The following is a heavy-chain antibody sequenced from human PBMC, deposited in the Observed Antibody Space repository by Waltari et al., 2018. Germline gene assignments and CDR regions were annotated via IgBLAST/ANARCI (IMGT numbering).Heavy chain of an antibody. CDR3: ARGDNWNDRLDF. V-gene: IGHV4-38-2*02. J-gene: IGHJ3*01. CDR1: DYSLINGYY. Sequence: RESGPGLVRTSETLSLNCYVSDYSLINGYYWGWIRQPPGKGLEWIASINYSGNRYIHPSFERRVTMTRSTSETTAYMEISDLTSHDTAVYYCARGDNWNDRLDFWGQGTKVTVSS. D-gene: IGHD1-1*01. CDR2: INYSGNR.